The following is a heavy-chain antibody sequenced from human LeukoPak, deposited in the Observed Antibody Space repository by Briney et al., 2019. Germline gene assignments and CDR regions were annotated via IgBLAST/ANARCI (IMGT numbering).Heavy chain of an antibody. CDR2: INHSGST. J-gene: IGHJ4*02. D-gene: IGHD3-9*01. Sequence: SETLSLTCAVYGGSFSGYYWSWLRQPPGKGLEWIGEINHSGSTNYNPSLKSRVTITVDTSKNQFSLKLSSVTAADTAVYYCARGPGTYYDILTGRGIDYWGQGTLGTVSS. CDR3: ARGPGTYYDILTGRGIDY. CDR1: GGSFSGYY. V-gene: IGHV4-34*01.